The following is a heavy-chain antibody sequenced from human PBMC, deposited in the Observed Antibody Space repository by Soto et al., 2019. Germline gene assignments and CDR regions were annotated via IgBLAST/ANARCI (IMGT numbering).Heavy chain of an antibody. CDR2: INHSGST. Sequence: QVQLQQWGAGLLKPSETLSLTCAVYDGSFSGYYGSWILQPPGKGLEWIGEINHSGSTNYNPSLKGRVTISVDTSKNQFSLKLSSVTAADTAVYYCARVSGIYYYGMDVWGQGTTVTVSS. V-gene: IGHV4-34*01. J-gene: IGHJ6*02. D-gene: IGHD3-10*01. CDR3: ARVSGIYYYGMDV. CDR1: DGSFSGYY.